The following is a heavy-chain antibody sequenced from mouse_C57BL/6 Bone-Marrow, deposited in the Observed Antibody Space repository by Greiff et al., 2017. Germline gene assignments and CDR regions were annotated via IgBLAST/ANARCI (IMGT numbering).Heavy chain of an antibody. CDR1: GYTFTDYY. V-gene: IGHV1-26*01. J-gene: IGHJ4*01. CDR2: INPNNGGT. CDR3: ARSSNYGAMDY. Sequence: EVQLQQSGPELVKPGASVKISCKASGYTFTDYYMNWVKQSHGKSLEWIGDINPNNGGTSYNQKFKGKATLTVDKSSSTAYMELRSLTSEDSAVDYCARSSNYGAMDYWGQGTSVTVSS. D-gene: IGHD2-5*01.